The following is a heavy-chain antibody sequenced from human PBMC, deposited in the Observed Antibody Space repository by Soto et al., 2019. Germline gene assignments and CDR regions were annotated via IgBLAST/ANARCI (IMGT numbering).Heavy chain of an antibody. CDR1: GFTFSSYA. CDR3: VKSVYDSSGYRANWFDP. D-gene: IGHD3-22*01. J-gene: IGHJ5*02. Sequence: PGGSLRLSCASSGFTFSSYAMSWVRQAPGKGLEWVSAISGSGGSTYYADSGKGRFTISRDNSKNTLYLQMNSLRAEDTAVYYCVKSVYDSSGYRANWFDPWGQGTLVTVSS. V-gene: IGHV3-23*01. CDR2: ISGSGGST.